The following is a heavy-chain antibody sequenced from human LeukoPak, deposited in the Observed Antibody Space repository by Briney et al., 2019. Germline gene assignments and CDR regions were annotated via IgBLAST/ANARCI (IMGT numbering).Heavy chain of an antibody. CDR3: ARLTVTTWDWFDP. D-gene: IGHD4-17*01. Sequence: ASVKVSCKASGYTFTGYGFSWVRQAPGQGLEWMGWISAYNSNTNYAQKLQGRVTMTTDTSTSTAYMELRSLRSDDTAVYYCARLTVTTWDWFDPWGQGTLVTVSS. CDR1: GYTFTGYG. J-gene: IGHJ5*02. CDR2: ISAYNSNT. V-gene: IGHV1-18*01.